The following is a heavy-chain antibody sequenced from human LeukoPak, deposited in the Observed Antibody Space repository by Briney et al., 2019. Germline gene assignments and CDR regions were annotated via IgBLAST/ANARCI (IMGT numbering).Heavy chain of an antibody. J-gene: IGHJ4*02. D-gene: IGHD5-12*01. CDR1: GGSFSGFY. Sequence: SETLSLTCAVYGGSFSGFYWSWIRQPPGKGLEWIGEINHSGSTNYNPSLKSRVTISVDTSKNQFSLKLSSMTAADTAVYYCARNRGIVATIYDYWGQGTLVTVSS. V-gene: IGHV4-34*01. CDR2: INHSGST. CDR3: ARNRGIVATIYDY.